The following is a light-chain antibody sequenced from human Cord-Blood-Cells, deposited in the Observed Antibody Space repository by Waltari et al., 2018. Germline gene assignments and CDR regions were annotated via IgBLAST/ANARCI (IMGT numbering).Light chain of an antibody. CDR1: QSISSY. CDR3: QQSYSTPYT. CDR2: AES. J-gene: IGKJ2*01. V-gene: IGKV1-39*01. Sequence: DIQMTQSPSSLSASVGDRVTITCRASQSISSYVNRYQQNPGKAPKLRIYAESSLQSGVPSRFSGSGSGTDFTLTISSLQPEDFATYYCQQSYSTPYTFGQGTKLEIK.